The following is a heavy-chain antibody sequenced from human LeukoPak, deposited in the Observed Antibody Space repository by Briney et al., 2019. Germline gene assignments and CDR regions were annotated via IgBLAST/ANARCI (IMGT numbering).Heavy chain of an antibody. CDR1: GGSISSYY. J-gene: IGHJ2*01. Sequence: SETLSLTCTVSGGSISSYYWSWIRQPPGKGLEWIGYIYYSGSTNYNPSLKSRVTISVDTSKNQFSLKLSSVTAADTAVYYCAREPVVPAANIPLYWYFDLWGRGTLVTVSS. D-gene: IGHD2-2*01. CDR2: IYYSGST. CDR3: AREPVVPAANIPLYWYFDL. V-gene: IGHV4-59*01.